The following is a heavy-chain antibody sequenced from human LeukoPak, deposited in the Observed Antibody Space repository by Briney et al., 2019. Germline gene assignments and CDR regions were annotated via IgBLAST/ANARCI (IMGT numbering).Heavy chain of an antibody. CDR3: ARESMIAGSQH. Sequence: PSETLSLTCTVSGGAISSGSYYWSWIRQPAGKGLEWIGRIYTSGSTNYNPSLKSRVTLSVDPSKTQFSLKVSSVTAADTAVYYCARESMIAGSQHWGQGTLVTVSS. CDR2: IYTSGST. J-gene: IGHJ1*01. CDR1: GGAISSGSYY. V-gene: IGHV4-61*02. D-gene: IGHD3-22*01.